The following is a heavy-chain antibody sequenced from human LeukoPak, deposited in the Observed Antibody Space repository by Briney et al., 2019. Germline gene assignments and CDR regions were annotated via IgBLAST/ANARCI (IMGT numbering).Heavy chain of an antibody. V-gene: IGHV4-61*02. CDR2: IYTSGST. D-gene: IGHD2-2*01. CDR3: ARDLLAAGDAFDI. Sequence: PSQTLSLTCTVSGGSISSGSYYWSWIRQPAGKGLEWIGRIYTSGSTNYNPSLKSRVTMSVDTSKNQFSLKLSSVTAADTAVYYCARDLLAAGDAFDIWGQGTMVTVSS. J-gene: IGHJ3*02. CDR1: GGSISSGSYY.